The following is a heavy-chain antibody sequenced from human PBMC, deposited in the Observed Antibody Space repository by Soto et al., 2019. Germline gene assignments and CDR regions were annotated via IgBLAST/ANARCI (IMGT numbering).Heavy chain of an antibody. CDR2: INPSGGST. D-gene: IGHD2-15*01. CDR1: GYTFTSYY. Sequence: ASVKVSCKASGYTFTSYYMHWVRQAPGQGLEWMGIINPSGGSTSYAQKFQGRVTMIRDTSTSTVYMELSSLRSEDTAVYYCASFPTLGYCSGGSCYSGYFQHWGQGTLVTVSS. V-gene: IGHV1-46*03. J-gene: IGHJ1*01. CDR3: ASFPTLGYCSGGSCYSGYFQH.